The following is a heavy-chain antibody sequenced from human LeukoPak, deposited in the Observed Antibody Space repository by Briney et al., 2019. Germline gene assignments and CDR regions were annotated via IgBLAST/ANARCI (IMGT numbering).Heavy chain of an antibody. Sequence: GGSLRLSCVASGFTFSSYAMSWVRQAAGKGLEWISYISSSGSTIFYADSVKGRFTISRNNAKNSLYLQMNSLRAEDTAVYYCARGYTYGYNYWGQGTLVTVSS. CDR3: ARGYTYGYNY. D-gene: IGHD5-18*01. J-gene: IGHJ4*02. CDR1: GFTFSSYA. CDR2: ISSSGSTI. V-gene: IGHV3-48*04.